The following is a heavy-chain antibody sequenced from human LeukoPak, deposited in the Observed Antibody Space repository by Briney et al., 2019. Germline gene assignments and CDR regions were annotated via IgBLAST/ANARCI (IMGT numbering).Heavy chain of an antibody. V-gene: IGHV4-34*01. J-gene: IGHJ6*02. Sequence: PSETLSLTCAVYGGSFSGYYWSWIRQPPGKGLEWIGEINHSGSTNYNPSLKSRVTISVDTSKNQFSLKLSSVTAADTAVYYCARMPYSYGYLNYYYGMDVWGQGTTVTVSS. CDR2: INHSGST. D-gene: IGHD5-18*01. CDR3: ARMPYSYGYLNYYYGMDV. CDR1: GGSFSGYY.